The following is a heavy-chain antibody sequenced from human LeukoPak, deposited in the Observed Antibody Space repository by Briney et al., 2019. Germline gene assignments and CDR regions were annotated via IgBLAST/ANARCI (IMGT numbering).Heavy chain of an antibody. CDR2: FVLEVGVT. D-gene: IGHD2-2*02. Sequence: ASVKVSCKVSGYTLTELSMHWVRPAPGKGLEWMGGFVLEVGVTYYAQKFQGRVTMTEDTSTDTAYMELSSLRSEDTAVYYCARDKDIVVVPAAIKPPRRAFDIWGQGTMVTVSS. J-gene: IGHJ3*02. CDR1: GYTLTELS. V-gene: IGHV1-24*01. CDR3: ARDKDIVVVPAAIKPPRRAFDI.